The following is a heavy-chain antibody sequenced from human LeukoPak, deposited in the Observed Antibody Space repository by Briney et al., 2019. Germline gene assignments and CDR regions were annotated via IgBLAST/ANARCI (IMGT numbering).Heavy chain of an antibody. Sequence: GGSLRLSCAASGFTLSNAWLSWVRQAPGRGVEWVGRIKSRTDGETTEYAAPVTGRFTISRDDSKNTLYMQMNSVKSEDTAVYYCPTDTILGGYYGRFDYWGQGTLVTVSS. CDR3: PTDTILGGYYGRFDY. CDR2: IKSRTDGETT. CDR1: GFTLSNAW. D-gene: IGHD3-22*01. V-gene: IGHV3-15*01. J-gene: IGHJ4*02.